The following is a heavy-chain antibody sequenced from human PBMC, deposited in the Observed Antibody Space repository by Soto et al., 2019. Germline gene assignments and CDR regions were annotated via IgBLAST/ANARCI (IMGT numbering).Heavy chain of an antibody. CDR2: IYWDDDK. CDR1: GFSLSTSGVG. V-gene: IGHV2-5*02. CDR3: AHSHDSSGYYYYYYGMDV. J-gene: IGHJ6*02. Sequence: QITLKESGPTLVKPTQTLTLTCTFSGFSLSTSGVGVGWIRQPPGKALEWLALIYWDDDKRYSPSLKSRLTTTTAXXKXQVXLTMTNRDPVDTATYYCAHSHDSSGYYYYYYGMDVWGQGTTVTVSS. D-gene: IGHD3-22*01.